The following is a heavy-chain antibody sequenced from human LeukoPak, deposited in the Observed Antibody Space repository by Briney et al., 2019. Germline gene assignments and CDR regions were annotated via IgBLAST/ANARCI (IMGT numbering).Heavy chain of an antibody. D-gene: IGHD2-8*01. CDR3: ARDSCSSGVCFDY. Sequence: TGGSLRLSCTASGFTFSDYYMSWIRQAPGKGLEWVSYISTSGSTIYYGGSVKGRFTISRDNAKNSLYLQMNSLRAEDTAVYYCARDSCSSGVCFDYWGQGTLVTVSS. J-gene: IGHJ4*02. CDR2: ISTSGSTI. CDR1: GFTFSDYY. V-gene: IGHV3-11*04.